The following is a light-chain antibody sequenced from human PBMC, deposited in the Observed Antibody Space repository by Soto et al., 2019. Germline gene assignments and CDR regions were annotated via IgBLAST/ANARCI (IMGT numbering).Light chain of an antibody. CDR3: QSYDSSLSGLYV. Sequence: SVLKQPPSVSWAPGQRVTISCTGSSSNIGAGYDVHWYQQLPGTAPKLLIYGNSNRPSGVPDRFSGSKSGTSASLAITGLQAEDEADYYCQSYDSSLSGLYVFGTGTKVTVL. V-gene: IGLV1-40*01. J-gene: IGLJ1*01. CDR2: GNS. CDR1: SSNIGAGYD.